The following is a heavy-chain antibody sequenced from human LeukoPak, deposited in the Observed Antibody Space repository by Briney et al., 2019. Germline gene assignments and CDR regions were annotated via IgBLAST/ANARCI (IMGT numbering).Heavy chain of an antibody. CDR3: AKDRHAPGRYCSSTSCFPFDS. Sequence: GGSLRLSCAASGFTFSSYGMSWARQAPGKGLEWVSSISSTGGTTYYADSVKGRFTISRDNTKNTLYLQMNSLRAEDTAVYYCAKDRHAPGRYCSSTSCFPFDSWGQGTLVTVSS. CDR1: GFTFSSYG. J-gene: IGHJ5*01. V-gene: IGHV3-23*01. CDR2: ISSTGGTT. D-gene: IGHD2-2*01.